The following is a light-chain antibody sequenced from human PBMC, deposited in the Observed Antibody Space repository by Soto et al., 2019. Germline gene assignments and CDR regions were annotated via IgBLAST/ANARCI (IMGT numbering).Light chain of an antibody. J-gene: IGKJ1*01. CDR3: QQRSNWPRT. V-gene: IGKV3-11*01. CDR1: QGVNTN. CDR2: GAS. Sequence: VLTQSPSTLSLSPGERPTLSWRASQGVNTNLAWYKQRPGQAPRLLGYGASNRATGIPARFSGSGSGTEFTLTISSLEPEDFELYYCQQRSNWPRTFGQGTKVDIK.